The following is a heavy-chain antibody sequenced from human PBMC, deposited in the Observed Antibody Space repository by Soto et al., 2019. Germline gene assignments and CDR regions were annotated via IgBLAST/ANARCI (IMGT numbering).Heavy chain of an antibody. J-gene: IGHJ6*03. CDR2: ISTSSSTI. CDR3: ARGDSISQDDYYYYMDV. Sequence: EVQLVESGGGLVQPGGSLRLSCAASGFTFSTYSMNWVRQAPGKGLEWVSYISTSSSTIYYADSVKGRFTISRDNAKNSLFLQMNSLRAEDTAVYYCARGDSISQDDYYYYMDVWGKGTTVAVSS. V-gene: IGHV3-48*01. D-gene: IGHD4-4*01. CDR1: GFTFSTYS.